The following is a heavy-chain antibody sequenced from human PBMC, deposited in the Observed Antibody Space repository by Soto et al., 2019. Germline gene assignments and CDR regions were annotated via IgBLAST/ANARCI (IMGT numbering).Heavy chain of an antibody. CDR2: ISSSSSYI. V-gene: IGHV3-21*01. CDR3: VSPLRYFDWL. Sequence: GGSLRLSCAASGFTFSLYSINWVRQAPGKGLEWVSSISSSSSYIYYADSVKGRFTISRDNAKNSLYLQMNSLRAEDTAVYYCVSPLRYFDWLWGQGTLVTVSS. D-gene: IGHD3-9*01. CDR1: GFTFSLYS. J-gene: IGHJ4*02.